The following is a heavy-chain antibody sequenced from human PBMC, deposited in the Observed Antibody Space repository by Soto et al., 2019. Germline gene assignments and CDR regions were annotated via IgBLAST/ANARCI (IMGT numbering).Heavy chain of an antibody. Sequence: WGSLRLSCAASGFTFSSYGMHWVRQAPGKGLEWVAVISYDGSNKYYADSVKGRFTISRDNSKNTPYLQMNSLRAEDTALYYCAKDLAISDGSGSYVDYWGQGTLVTVSS. V-gene: IGHV3-30*18. CDR3: AKDLAISDGSGSYVDY. CDR1: GFTFSSYG. CDR2: ISYDGSNK. D-gene: IGHD3-10*01. J-gene: IGHJ4*02.